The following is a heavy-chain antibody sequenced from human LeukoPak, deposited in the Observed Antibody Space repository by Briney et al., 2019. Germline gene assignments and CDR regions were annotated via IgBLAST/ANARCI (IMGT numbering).Heavy chain of an antibody. CDR3: ARGSYYSLRYCSSTSCREPYYYYGMDV. Sequence: PSETLSLTCAVYGGSFSGYYWSWIRQPPGKGLEWIGEINHSGSTNYNPSLKSRVTISVDTSKNQFSLKLSSVTAADTAVYYCARGSYYSLRYCSSTSCREPYYYYGMDVWGKGTTVTVSS. V-gene: IGHV4-34*01. J-gene: IGHJ6*04. D-gene: IGHD2-2*01. CDR1: GGSFSGYY. CDR2: INHSGST.